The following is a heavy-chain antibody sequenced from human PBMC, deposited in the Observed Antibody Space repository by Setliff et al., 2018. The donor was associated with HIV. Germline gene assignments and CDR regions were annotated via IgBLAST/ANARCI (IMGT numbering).Heavy chain of an antibody. D-gene: IGHD1-26*01. CDR3: VGDSAASVWVGASVYYFDF. J-gene: IGHJ4*02. V-gene: IGHV3-21*01. Sequence: GGSLRLSCVASGFTFSNYWMSWVRQAPGKGLEWVSSISSSDDDTHYADSLRGRFTVSRDNAKSALYLQVNNLSVDDTAVYYCVGDSAASVWVGASVYYFDFWGQGIQVTVSS. CDR2: ISSSDDDT. CDR1: GFTFSNYW.